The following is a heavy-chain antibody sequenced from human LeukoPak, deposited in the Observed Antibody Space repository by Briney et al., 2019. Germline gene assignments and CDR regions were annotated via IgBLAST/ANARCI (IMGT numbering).Heavy chain of an antibody. J-gene: IGHJ6*02. Sequence: ASVKVSCKASGYTFTSYYMHWVRQAPGQGLEWMGIINPSGGSTSYAQKFQGRVTMTRDTSTSTVYMELSSLRSEDTAVYYCARGEQWLVRYYYGMDVWGQGTRSPSP. CDR2: INPSGGST. CDR1: GYTFTSYY. V-gene: IGHV1-46*01. CDR3: ARGEQWLVRYYYGMDV. D-gene: IGHD6-19*01.